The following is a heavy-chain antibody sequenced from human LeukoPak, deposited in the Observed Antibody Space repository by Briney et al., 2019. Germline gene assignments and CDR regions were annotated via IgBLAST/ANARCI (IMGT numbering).Heavy chain of an antibody. D-gene: IGHD3-22*01. J-gene: IGHJ4*02. CDR3: AKTRDRDMYYFDN. Sequence: PSDTLSLTCDVSGASISSLYWWGWIRQPPGKGLEWIGYVYYSGSTYYNPSLKSRISMSVDTSKWQFSLKLSSVTAVDTDVYYCAKTRDRDMYYFDNWGQGILVTVSS. CDR2: VYYSGST. V-gene: IGHV4-28*01. CDR1: GASISSLYW.